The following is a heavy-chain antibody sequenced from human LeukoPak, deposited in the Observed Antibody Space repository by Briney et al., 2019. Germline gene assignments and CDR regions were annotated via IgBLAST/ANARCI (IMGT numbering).Heavy chain of an antibody. CDR2: IYYSGST. V-gene: IGHV4-39*01. CDR1: GGSISSTSYY. J-gene: IGHJ1*01. CDR3: ARLPRGTQPPDYCQN. D-gene: IGHD1-1*01. Sequence: SETLSLTCTVSGGSISSTSYYWGCLRQPPGKGLDWIGSIYYSGSTYYNPSLKSRVTMSVDTSKNQFSLKLSSVTAADTAMYYCARLPRGTQPPDYCQNWGQGTLVTVSS.